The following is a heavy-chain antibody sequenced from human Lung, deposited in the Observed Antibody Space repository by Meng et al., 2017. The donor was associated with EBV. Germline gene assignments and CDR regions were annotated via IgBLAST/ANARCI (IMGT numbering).Heavy chain of an antibody. V-gene: IGHV4-31*03. CDR1: GGSISSGGYY. CDR3: AATVNDGYFDY. CDR2: IYYSGST. D-gene: IGHD4-11*01. Sequence: QGELQGAGPGLVKPSQTLSLTCPVSGGSISSGGYYWSWIRQHPGKGLEWIGYIYYSGSTYYNPSLKSRVTISVDTSKNQFSLKLSSVTAADTAVYYCAATVNDGYFDYWGQGTLVTVSS. J-gene: IGHJ4*02.